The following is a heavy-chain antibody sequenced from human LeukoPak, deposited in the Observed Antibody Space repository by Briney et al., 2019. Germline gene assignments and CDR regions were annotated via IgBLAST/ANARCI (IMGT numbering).Heavy chain of an antibody. V-gene: IGHV4-4*07. CDR3: ARGLGGASYYMDV. CDR2: VDTSGDT. CDR1: GGSLSSFY. D-gene: IGHD3-16*01. Sequence: SETLSLTCTVSGGSLSSFYWSWVRQPAGKGPEWIGRVDTSGDTHYNPSLKSRATMSLDTSKKQFSLKLNSVAVADTAVYYCARGLGGASYYMDVWGKGTTATVSS. J-gene: IGHJ6*03.